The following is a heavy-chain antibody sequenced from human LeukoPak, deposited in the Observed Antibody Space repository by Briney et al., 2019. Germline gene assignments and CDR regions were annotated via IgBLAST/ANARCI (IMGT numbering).Heavy chain of an antibody. J-gene: IGHJ4*02. CDR1: GDSIGTSGYY. Sequence: PSETLSPTCTVSGDSIGTSGYYWSWIRQHPGTGLEWIAYIHYIGNTYYNPSLESRVTMSVDTSSNQFSLNVASVTAADTAVYYCARVRDDYFFDYWGQGILVTVSS. CDR2: IHYIGNT. V-gene: IGHV4-31*03. CDR3: ARVRDDYFFDY. D-gene: IGHD3-3*01.